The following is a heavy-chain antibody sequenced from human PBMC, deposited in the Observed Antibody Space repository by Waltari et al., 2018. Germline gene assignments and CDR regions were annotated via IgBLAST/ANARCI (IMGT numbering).Heavy chain of an antibody. CDR1: GGSISSPY. CDR3: ARGADYDFWSGYLFDL. Sequence: QVQLQESGPGLVKPSETLSLTCTVSGGSISSPYWRWIRQPPGKGLEWIGYIYYSGSTNYNPSLKSRVTISVDTSKNQFSLKLSSVTAADTAVYYCARGADYDFWSGYLFDLWGRGTLVTVSS. V-gene: IGHV4-59*11. J-gene: IGHJ2*01. CDR2: IYYSGST. D-gene: IGHD3-3*01.